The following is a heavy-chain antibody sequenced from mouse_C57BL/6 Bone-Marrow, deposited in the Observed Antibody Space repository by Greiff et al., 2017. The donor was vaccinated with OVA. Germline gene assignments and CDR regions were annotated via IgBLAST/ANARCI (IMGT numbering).Heavy chain of an antibody. CDR1: GFNIKDDY. J-gene: IGHJ1*03. CDR2: IDPENGDT. Sequence: EVQLQQSGAELVRPGASVKLSCTASGFNIKDDYMHWVKQRPEQGLEWIGWIDPENGDTEYASKFQGKATITADTSSHTAYLQLSSLTSADTAVSYCTTFDWYFDVWGTGTTVTVSS. V-gene: IGHV14-4*01. CDR3: TTFDWYFDV.